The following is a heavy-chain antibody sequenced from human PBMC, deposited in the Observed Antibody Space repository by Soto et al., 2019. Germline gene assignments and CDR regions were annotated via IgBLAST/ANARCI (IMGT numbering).Heavy chain of an antibody. V-gene: IGHV4-4*07. CDR2: IFSSGST. CDR3: AREGSYSAYNFAHGIQLWSFDF. CDR1: GGSINTFD. Sequence: SETISLTCPVSGGSINTFDLSWVRQPAGKGLEWIGRIFSSGSTSFNPSLESRVAMSVDTSKNHFSLNLSSVTAADMAVYYCAREGSYSAYNFAHGIQLWSFDFWGQGALVTISS. D-gene: IGHD5-12*01. J-gene: IGHJ4*02.